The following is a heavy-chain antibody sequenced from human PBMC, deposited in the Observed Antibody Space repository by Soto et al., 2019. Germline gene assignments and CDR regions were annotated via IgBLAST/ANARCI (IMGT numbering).Heavy chain of an antibody. CDR3: ARAPRSGYYHTGY. V-gene: IGHV4-30-4*01. Sequence: SETLSLTCTVSGGSISSGDYYWSWIRQPPGKGLEWIGYIYYSGSTYYNPSLKSRVTISVDTSKNQFSLKLSSVTAADTAVYYCARAPRSGYYHTGYWGQGTLVTVSS. CDR2: IYYSGST. D-gene: IGHD3-22*01. CDR1: GGSISSGDYY. J-gene: IGHJ4*02.